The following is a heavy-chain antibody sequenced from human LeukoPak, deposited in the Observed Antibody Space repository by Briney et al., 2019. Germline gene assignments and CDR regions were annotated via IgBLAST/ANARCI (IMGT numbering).Heavy chain of an antibody. CDR1: GGSISSSSYY. CDR3: ARRGRYCSSTSCYFFDY. V-gene: IGHV4-39*01. CDR2: IYYSGST. Sequence: ASETLSLTCTVSGGSISSSSYYWGWIRQPPGKGLEWIGSIYYSGSTYYNPSLKSPVTISVDTSKNQFSLKLSSVTAADTAVYYCARRGRYCSSTSCYFFDYWGQGTLVTVSS. D-gene: IGHD2-2*01. J-gene: IGHJ4*02.